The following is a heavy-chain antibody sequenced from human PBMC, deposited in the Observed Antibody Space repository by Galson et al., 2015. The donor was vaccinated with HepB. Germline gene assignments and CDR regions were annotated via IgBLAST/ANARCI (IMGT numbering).Heavy chain of an antibody. J-gene: IGHJ3*02. V-gene: IGHV3-7*03. D-gene: IGHD5-18*01. CDR3: ARENTDMDDAFDI. CDR2: IKEDGSKK. Sequence: SLRLSCAAAGFRFSKYWMSWVRQAPGKGQEWVSNIKEDGSKKNYVDSVKGRFTISRDNAKKSLYLQMNSLSAEDTAVYYCARENTDMDDAFDIWGQGTMVTVSS. CDR1: GFRFSKYW.